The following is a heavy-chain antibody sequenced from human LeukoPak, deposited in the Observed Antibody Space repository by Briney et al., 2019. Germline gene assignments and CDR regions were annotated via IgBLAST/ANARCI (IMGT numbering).Heavy chain of an antibody. Sequence: SETLSLTCTVSGGSISSYYWSWIRQPPGKGLEWIGYIYYSGSTYYNPSLKSRVTISVDTSKNQFSLKLSSVTAADTAVYYCARVDSSGYGAFDIWGQGTMVTVSS. V-gene: IGHV4-59*08. CDR3: ARVDSSGYGAFDI. CDR1: GGSISSYY. J-gene: IGHJ3*02. D-gene: IGHD3-22*01. CDR2: IYYSGST.